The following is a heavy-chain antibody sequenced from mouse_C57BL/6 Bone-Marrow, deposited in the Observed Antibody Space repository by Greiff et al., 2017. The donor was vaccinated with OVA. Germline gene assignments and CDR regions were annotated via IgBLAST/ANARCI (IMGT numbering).Heavy chain of an antibody. J-gene: IGHJ4*01. Sequence: LQESGAELVRPGASVTLSCKASGYTFTDYEMHWVKQTPVHGLEWIGAIDPETGGTAYNQKFKGKAILTADKSSSTAYMELRSLTSEDSAVYYCTRDYGSSPYYYAMDYWGQGTSVTVSS. CDR1: GYTFTDYE. CDR3: TRDYGSSPYYYAMDY. CDR2: IDPETGGT. V-gene: IGHV1-15*01. D-gene: IGHD1-1*01.